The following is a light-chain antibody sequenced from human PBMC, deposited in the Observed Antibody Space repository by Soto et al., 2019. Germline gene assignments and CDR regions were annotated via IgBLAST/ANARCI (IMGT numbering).Light chain of an antibody. CDR1: QSVSNNY. Sequence: EIVFTQSPATLSLSPGERATLSCRASQSVSNNYLAWYQQKPGQAPRLLIYGASNRATGIPDRFSGSGSGTDFTLTICRLEPEDFAVYYCQQYGSSGTFGQGTKVDI. CDR3: QQYGSSGT. V-gene: IGKV3-20*01. J-gene: IGKJ1*01. CDR2: GAS.